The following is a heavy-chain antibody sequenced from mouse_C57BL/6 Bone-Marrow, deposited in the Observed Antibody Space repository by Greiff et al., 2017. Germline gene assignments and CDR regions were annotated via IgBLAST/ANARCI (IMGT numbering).Heavy chain of an antibody. CDR3: ARHPDYYVDYAMDY. CDR2: ISNLAYSN. J-gene: IGHJ4*01. CDR1: GFTISDYG. Sequence: EVKLMESGGGLVKPGGSLKLSCAASGFTISDYGMAWVRQAPRKGPEWVAFISNLAYSNYYADTVTGRFTISRENAKNTLYLEMSSLRSEDTAMYYCARHPDYYVDYAMDYWGQGTSVTVSS. V-gene: IGHV5-15*01. D-gene: IGHD1-1*01.